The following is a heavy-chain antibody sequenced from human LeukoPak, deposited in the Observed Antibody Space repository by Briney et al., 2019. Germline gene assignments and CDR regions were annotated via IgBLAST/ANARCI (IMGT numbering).Heavy chain of an antibody. V-gene: IGHV4-39*01. CDR1: GGSISSSSYY. J-gene: IGHJ4*02. CDR3: ARQVRKKIDY. CDR2: IYYSGST. Sequence: KPSETLSLTCTVSGGSISSSSYYWGWIRQPPGKGLEWIGSIYYSGSTYYNPSLKSRVTISVDTSKNQFSLKLSSVTAADTAVYYCARQVRKKIDYWGQGTLVTVSS.